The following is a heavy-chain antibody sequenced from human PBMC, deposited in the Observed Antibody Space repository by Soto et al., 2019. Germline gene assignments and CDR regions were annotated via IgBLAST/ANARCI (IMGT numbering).Heavy chain of an antibody. CDR3: ARDGGRWFGEYYYYGMDV. D-gene: IGHD3-10*01. V-gene: IGHV4-59*01. CDR2: IYYSGST. J-gene: IGHJ6*02. CDR1: GCSISSYY. Sequence: ASYTLALTCTVSGCSISSYYWGWIRQPPGKGLEWIGYIYYSGSTNYNPSLKSRVTISVDTSKNQFSPKLSSVTAADTAVYYCARDGGRWFGEYYYYGMDVWGQGTTVTVSS.